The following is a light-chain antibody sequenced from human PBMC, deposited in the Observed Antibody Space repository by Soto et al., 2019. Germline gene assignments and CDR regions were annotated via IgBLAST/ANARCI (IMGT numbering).Light chain of an antibody. CDR3: QQYARSGT. CDR2: GAS. CDR1: QSVSSSY. J-gene: IGKJ1*01. V-gene: IGKV3-20*01. Sequence: EIVLTQSPGTLSLSPGERTTLSCRASQSVSSSYLAWYQQKPGQAPRLLIYGASSRATGIPDRFSGSGSGTDFTLTISRLEHEDVAVYYCQQYARSGTFGQGTK.